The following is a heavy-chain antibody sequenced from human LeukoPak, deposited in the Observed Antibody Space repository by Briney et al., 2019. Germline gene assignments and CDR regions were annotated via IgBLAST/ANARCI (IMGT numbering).Heavy chain of an antibody. V-gene: IGHV1-2*06. Sequence: ASVRVSCKASGYTFTGYFMHWVRQAPGQGLEWMGRINPNSGGANYVQKFQGRVSMTRDTSISTAYMELSRLRSDDTAVYYCARVVGTTLRFDCWGQGTLVTVSS. CDR2: INPNSGGA. CDR1: GYTFTGYF. J-gene: IGHJ5*01. CDR3: ARVVGTTLRFDC. D-gene: IGHD1-26*01.